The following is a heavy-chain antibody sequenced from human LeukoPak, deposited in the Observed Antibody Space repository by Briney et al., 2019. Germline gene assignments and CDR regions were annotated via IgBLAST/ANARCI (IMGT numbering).Heavy chain of an antibody. J-gene: IGHJ4*02. D-gene: IGHD6-6*01. CDR1: GGSFSGYY. CDR3: ARESSSWRPDFDY. CDR2: IDHSGST. Sequence: SETLSLTCAVYGGSFSGYYWSWIRQPPGKGLEWIGEIDHSGSTNYNPSLKSRVTISVDTSKNQFSLKLSSVTAADTAVYYCARESSSWRPDFDYWGQGTLVTVSS. V-gene: IGHV4-34*01.